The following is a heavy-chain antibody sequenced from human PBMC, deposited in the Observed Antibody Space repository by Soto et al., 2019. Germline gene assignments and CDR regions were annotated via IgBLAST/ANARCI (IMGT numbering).Heavy chain of an antibody. CDR1: GGSISAYY. CDR2: TYYSGST. V-gene: IGHV4-59*08. D-gene: IGHD3-10*01. Sequence: PSETLSLTSTVSGGSISAYYWGWVRQPPGKGLEWIGYTYYSGSTSYNPSLKSRVTISVDTSKNQFSLKLSSVTAADTAVYYCARRGSGSYYMDDIWGQGTMVTVSS. J-gene: IGHJ3*02. CDR3: ARRGSGSYYMDDI.